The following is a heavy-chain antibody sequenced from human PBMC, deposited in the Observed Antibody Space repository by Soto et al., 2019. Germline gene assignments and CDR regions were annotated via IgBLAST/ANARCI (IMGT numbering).Heavy chain of an antibody. CDR1: GLTFSSCV. Sequence: EVQLLESGGGLVQPGGSLRLSCAPSGLTFSSCVITWFRQAPGKGREWVSGIDIGGGGTYYADSVKGRFTISRDNSKNTLYLQMNSLRAEDTAVYYCAKGPEQLVHGVFDYWGQGTLVTVFS. CDR3: AKGPEQLVHGVFDY. J-gene: IGHJ4*02. V-gene: IGHV3-23*01. CDR2: IDIGGGGT. D-gene: IGHD6-6*01.